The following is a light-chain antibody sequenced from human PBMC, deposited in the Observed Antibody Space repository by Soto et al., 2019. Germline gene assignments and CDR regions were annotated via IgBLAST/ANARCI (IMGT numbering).Light chain of an antibody. V-gene: IGKV1-9*01. J-gene: IGKJ4*01. Sequence: IHLAQSSSTLSASVGDRNPITWRASQGITTYLAWYQQKPGRXPQXXISAASTLQSGVPARFSGSGSGTDLTLTISSLQPEDFETYYCQQFNGYPLTFGGGTKGDIK. CDR1: QGITTY. CDR2: AAS. CDR3: QQFNGYPLT.